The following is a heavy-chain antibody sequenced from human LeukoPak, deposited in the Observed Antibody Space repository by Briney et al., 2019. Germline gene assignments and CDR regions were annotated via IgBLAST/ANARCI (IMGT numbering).Heavy chain of an antibody. V-gene: IGHV3-49*04. J-gene: IGHJ4*02. D-gene: IGHD3-10*02. CDR2: IRSKASYGTS. CDR1: GFRFGGYA. Sequence: GGSLRLSCTGSGFRFGGYALSWVRQAPGKGLEWVGFIRSKASYGTSEYAASVEGRFSISRDDSNNIAYLRMNSLKTEDTAVYFCVRESVRDYYFDYWGQGTLVTVSS. CDR3: VRESVRDYYFDY.